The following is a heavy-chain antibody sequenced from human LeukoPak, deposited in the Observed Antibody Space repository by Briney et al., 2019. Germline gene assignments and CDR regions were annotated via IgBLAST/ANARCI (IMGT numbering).Heavy chain of an antibody. J-gene: IGHJ4*02. CDR1: GGSFSNYA. D-gene: IGHD5-12*01. CDR3: ATGEVATPFDY. Sequence: GASVKVSCKASGGSFSNYALNWVRQAPGQGLEWMGRIIPILGIAHYAQKFRGRVTITADKSTRTAYMELSSLRSEDTAVYYCATGEVATPFDYWGQGTLVTVSS. CDR2: IIPILGIA. V-gene: IGHV1-69*04.